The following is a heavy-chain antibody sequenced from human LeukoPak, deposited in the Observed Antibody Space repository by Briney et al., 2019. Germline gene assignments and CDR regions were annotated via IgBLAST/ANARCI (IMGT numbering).Heavy chain of an antibody. Sequence: SVKVSCKASGGTSSSYAISWVRQAPGQGLEWMGGIIPIFGTANYAQKFQGRVTITADKSTSTAYMELSSLRSEDTAVYYCASLAYYYGSGSLGNWFDPWGQGTLVTVSS. D-gene: IGHD3-10*01. J-gene: IGHJ5*02. CDR1: GGTSSSYA. CDR2: IIPIFGTA. CDR3: ASLAYYYGSGSLGNWFDP. V-gene: IGHV1-69*06.